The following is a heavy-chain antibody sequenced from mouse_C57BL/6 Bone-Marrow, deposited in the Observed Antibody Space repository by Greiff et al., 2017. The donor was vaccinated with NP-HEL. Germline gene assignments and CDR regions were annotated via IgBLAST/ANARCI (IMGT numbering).Heavy chain of an antibody. Sequence: QVQLQQPGAELVKPGASVKLSCKASGYTFTSYWMHWVKQRPGQGLEWIGMIHPNSGSTNYNEKFKSKATLTVDKSSSTAYMQLSSLTSEDSAVYYGARAFRLRRAWFAYWGQGTLVTVSA. V-gene: IGHV1-64*01. CDR3: ARAFRLRRAWFAY. J-gene: IGHJ3*01. CDR1: GYTFTSYW. D-gene: IGHD2-2*01. CDR2: IHPNSGST.